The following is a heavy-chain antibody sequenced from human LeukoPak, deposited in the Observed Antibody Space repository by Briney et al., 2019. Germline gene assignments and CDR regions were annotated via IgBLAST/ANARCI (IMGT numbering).Heavy chain of an antibody. CDR1: GFTFSTYN. V-gene: IGHV3-21*01. CDR2: ISSSSSYI. Sequence: GGSLRLSCAASGFTFSTYNINWVRQAPGKGLEWVSSISSSSSYIYYEDSVKGRFTISRDNVKNSVYLQMSSLRAEDTAVYYCARDYGDYGLDYWGQGTLVTVSS. D-gene: IGHD4-17*01. CDR3: ARDYGDYGLDY. J-gene: IGHJ4*02.